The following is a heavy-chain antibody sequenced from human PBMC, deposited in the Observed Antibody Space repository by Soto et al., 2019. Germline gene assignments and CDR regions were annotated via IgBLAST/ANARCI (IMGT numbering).Heavy chain of an antibody. CDR3: ARYYFDSSGYSNWFDP. J-gene: IGHJ5*02. V-gene: IGHV4-31*11. D-gene: IGHD3-22*01. CDR2: IHYSGRT. Sequence: QVQLQESGPGLVKPSQTLSLTCAVSGGSITSGAYYWTWIRQHPGKGLEWIAYIHYSGRTYYNPSLMSRVTISVDTSNNQFSLKLSSVTAADTAVYYCARYYFDSSGYSNWFDPWGQGTLVTVSS. CDR1: GGSITSGAYY.